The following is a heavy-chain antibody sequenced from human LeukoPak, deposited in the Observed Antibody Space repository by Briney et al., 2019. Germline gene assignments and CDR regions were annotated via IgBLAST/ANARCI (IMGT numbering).Heavy chain of an antibody. Sequence: ASVKVSCKASEYTFTSYYMHCVRQVPGQGLEWMGIINPSGGSTSYAQKFQGRVTMTRDMSTSTVYMELSSLRSEDTAVYYCARAGGGAHYFDYWGQGTLVTVSS. V-gene: IGHV1-46*01. CDR2: INPSGGST. J-gene: IGHJ4*02. CDR3: ARAGGGAHYFDY. CDR1: EYTFTSYY.